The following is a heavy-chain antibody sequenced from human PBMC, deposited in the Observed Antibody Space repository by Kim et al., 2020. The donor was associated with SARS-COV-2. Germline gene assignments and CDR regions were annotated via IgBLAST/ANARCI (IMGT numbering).Heavy chain of an antibody. CDR3: ASGRRATAYFDY. J-gene: IGHJ4*02. Sequence: NSNPSLKSRVTISVDTSKNQFSLKLSSVTAADTAVYYCASGRRATAYFDYWGQGTLVTVSS. V-gene: IGHV4-34*01.